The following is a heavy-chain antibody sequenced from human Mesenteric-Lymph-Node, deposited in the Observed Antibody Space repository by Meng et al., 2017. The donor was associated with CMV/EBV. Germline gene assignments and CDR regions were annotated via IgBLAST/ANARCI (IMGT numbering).Heavy chain of an antibody. CDR3: ARVRTPQLKYEAVWFDP. J-gene: IGHJ5*02. Sequence: YHFTSDGVSWVRKGTGKGLEWMGWISAYNGNTNYERKLRGRVTMTTDTSTSIAYMELRSLRSDDTAVYYCARVRTPQLKYEAVWFDPWGQGTLVTVSS. CDR2: ISAYNGNT. CDR1: YHFTSDG. D-gene: IGHD5-24*01. V-gene: IGHV1-18*04.